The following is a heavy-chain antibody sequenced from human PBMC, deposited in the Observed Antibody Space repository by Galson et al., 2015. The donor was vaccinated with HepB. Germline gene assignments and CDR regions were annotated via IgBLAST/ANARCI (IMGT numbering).Heavy chain of an antibody. D-gene: IGHD3-10*01. CDR1: GFTVSSNY. CDR3: ARDQRDGSGWGSFDY. Sequence: SLRLSCAASGFTVSSNYMSWVRQAPGKGLEWVSVIYSGGSTYYADSVKGRFTISRDNSKNTLYLQMNSLRAEDTAVYYCARDQRDGSGWGSFDYWGQGTLVTVSS. CDR2: IYSGGST. J-gene: IGHJ4*02. V-gene: IGHV3-53*01.